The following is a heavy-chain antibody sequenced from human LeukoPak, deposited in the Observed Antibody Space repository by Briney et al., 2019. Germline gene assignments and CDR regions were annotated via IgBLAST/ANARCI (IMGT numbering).Heavy chain of an antibody. J-gene: IGHJ4*02. Sequence: GGSLRLSCAASGFTFSSYSMNWVRQAPGKGLEWVSSISSSSSYIYYADSVKGRFTISRDNAKNSLYLQMNSLRAEDTAVYYCARDRGCSSTSCYIGNDYWGQGTLVTVSS. CDR3: ARDRGCSSTSCYIGNDY. V-gene: IGHV3-21*01. D-gene: IGHD2-2*02. CDR2: ISSSSSYI. CDR1: GFTFSSYS.